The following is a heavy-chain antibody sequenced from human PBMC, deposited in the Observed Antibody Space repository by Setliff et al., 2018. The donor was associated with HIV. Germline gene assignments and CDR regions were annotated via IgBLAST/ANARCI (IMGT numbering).Heavy chain of an antibody. V-gene: IGHV4-4*09. Sequence: SETLSLTCTVSDGSISSYYWSWIRQPPGKGLEWIGYIYTSGSTNYNPSLKSRVTISVDTSKNQFSLNLSSVTAADTAVYYCARGLSFYDPGWFDYWGQGTLVTVSS. CDR1: DGSISSYY. D-gene: IGHD3-22*01. J-gene: IGHJ4*02. CDR2: IYTSGST. CDR3: ARGLSFYDPGWFDY.